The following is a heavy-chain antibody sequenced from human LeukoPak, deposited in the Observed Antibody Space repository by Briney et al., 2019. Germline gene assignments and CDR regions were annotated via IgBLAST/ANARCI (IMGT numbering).Heavy chain of an antibody. CDR2: ISSSSSYI. CDR1: GFTFSSYS. Sequence: GGSLRLSCAASGFTFSSYSMNWVRQAPGKGLEWVSSISSSSSYIYYADSVKGRFTISRDNAKNSLYLQMNSLRAEDTAVYYCARDGEQQLVADYWGRGTLVTVSS. D-gene: IGHD6-13*01. J-gene: IGHJ4*02. CDR3: ARDGEQQLVADY. V-gene: IGHV3-21*01.